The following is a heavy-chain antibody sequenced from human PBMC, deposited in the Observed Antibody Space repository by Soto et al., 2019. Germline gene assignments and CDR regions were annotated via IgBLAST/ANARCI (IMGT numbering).Heavy chain of an antibody. J-gene: IGHJ4*02. Sequence: QPGGSLRLSCAASGFSLSSYAMTWVRQAPGKGLEWVSGITASGEKLYYADSVKGRFTISRDNSKNTLYLQMNSLRTEDTAAYYCARDREWELLFLDYWGQGTLVTVSS. V-gene: IGHV3-23*01. CDR1: GFSLSSYA. D-gene: IGHD1-26*01. CDR3: ARDREWELLFLDY. CDR2: ITASGEKL.